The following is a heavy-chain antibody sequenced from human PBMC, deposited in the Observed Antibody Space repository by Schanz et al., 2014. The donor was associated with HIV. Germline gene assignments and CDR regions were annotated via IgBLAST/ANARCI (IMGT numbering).Heavy chain of an antibody. CDR2: IKQDGSEK. CDR3: AKDRNQYDSRYIGKGNYYYYYGMDV. D-gene: IGHD3-22*01. CDR1: GFTFSRYW. V-gene: IGHV3-7*01. J-gene: IGHJ6*02. Sequence: EVQLVESGGGLVQPGGSLRLSWEASGFTFSRYWMTWVRQAPGKGLEWVAKIKQDGSEKNYGDPVKDRFTISRDNSKNTLYLQMKSLRPEDTAVYYCAKDRNQYDSRYIGKGNYYYYYGMDVWGQGTTVTVSS.